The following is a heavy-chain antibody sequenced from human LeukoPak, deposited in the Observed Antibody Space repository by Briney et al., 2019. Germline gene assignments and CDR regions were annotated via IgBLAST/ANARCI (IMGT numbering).Heavy chain of an antibody. CDR2: INHSGST. V-gene: IGHV4-34*01. Sequence: PSETLSLTCAVYGGSFSGYYWSWIRQPPGKGLEWIGEINHSGSTNYNPSLKSRVTISVDTSKNQSSLKLSSVTAADTAVCYCARADYGLKYYFDYWGQGTLVTVSS. CDR3: ARADYGLKYYFDY. D-gene: IGHD4-17*01. CDR1: GGSFSGYY. J-gene: IGHJ4*02.